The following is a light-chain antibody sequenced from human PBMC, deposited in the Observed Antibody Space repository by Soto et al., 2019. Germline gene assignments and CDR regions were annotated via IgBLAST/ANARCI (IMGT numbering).Light chain of an antibody. Sequence: QSVLTQPASVSGSPGQSITISCTGTSNDVGGYNYVSWYQQHPGKAPKFMIYEVSNRPSGVSNRFSGSKSGNTASLTISGLQAEDEADYYCSSYTSGGNWVFGGGTKLTVL. CDR3: SSYTSGGNWV. J-gene: IGLJ3*02. V-gene: IGLV2-14*01. CDR1: SNDVGGYNY. CDR2: EVS.